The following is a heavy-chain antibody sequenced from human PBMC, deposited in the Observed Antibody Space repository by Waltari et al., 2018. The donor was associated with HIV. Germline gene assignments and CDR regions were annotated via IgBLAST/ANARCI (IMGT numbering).Heavy chain of an antibody. V-gene: IGHV2-70*15. D-gene: IGHD6-6*01. Sequence: QVTLRESGPALVKPTQTLTLTYTFSGFSLSTSGMCVSWIRQPPGKALEWLARIDWDDDKYYSTSLKTRLTISKDTSKNQVVLTMTNMDPVDTATYYCARTSYSSSSRYYFDYWGQGTLVTVSS. CDR3: ARTSYSSSSRYYFDY. J-gene: IGHJ4*02. CDR2: IDWDDDK. CDR1: GFSLSTSGMC.